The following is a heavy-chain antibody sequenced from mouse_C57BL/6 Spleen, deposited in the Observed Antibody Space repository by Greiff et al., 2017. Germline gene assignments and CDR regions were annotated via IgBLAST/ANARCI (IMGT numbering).Heavy chain of an antibody. Sequence: QVQLQQSGPELVKPGASVKISCKASGYSFSSSWMNWVKQRPGKGLEWIRRIYPGDGDTNYNGKFKGKATLTADKSSSTAYMQLSSLTSEDSAVYFCARSGTDYAMDYWGQGTSVTVSS. CDR1: GYSFSSSW. CDR2: IYPGDGDT. D-gene: IGHD4-1*01. V-gene: IGHV1-82*01. J-gene: IGHJ4*01. CDR3: ARSGTDYAMDY.